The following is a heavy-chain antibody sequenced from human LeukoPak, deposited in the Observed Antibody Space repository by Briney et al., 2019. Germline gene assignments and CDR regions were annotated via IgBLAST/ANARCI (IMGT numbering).Heavy chain of an antibody. CDR3: ARDLKMATITRAGY. CDR1: GYTFTSYG. J-gene: IGHJ4*02. D-gene: IGHD5-24*01. CDR2: ISAYNGNT. V-gene: IGHV1-18*01. Sequence: APVKVSCKASGYTFTSYGISWVRQAPGQGLEWMGWISAYNGNTNYAQKLQGRVTMTTDTSTSTAYMELRSLRSDDTAVYYCARDLKMATITRAGYWGQGTLVTVSS.